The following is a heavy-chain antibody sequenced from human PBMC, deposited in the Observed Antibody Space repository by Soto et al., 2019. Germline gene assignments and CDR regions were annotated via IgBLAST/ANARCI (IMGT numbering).Heavy chain of an antibody. CDR3: ASQLTGDSYYYGMDV. Sequence: QVQLVQSGAEVKKPGSSVKVSCKASGGTFSNYAISWVRQAPGQGLEWMGGLIPIFGTPDYAQKFQGRVTITADGSTSTAYMELSSLRSEDTAVYYCASQLTGDSYYYGMDVWCQGTTVTVSS. J-gene: IGHJ6*02. V-gene: IGHV1-69*12. CDR2: LIPIFGTP. D-gene: IGHD7-27*01. CDR1: GGTFSNYA.